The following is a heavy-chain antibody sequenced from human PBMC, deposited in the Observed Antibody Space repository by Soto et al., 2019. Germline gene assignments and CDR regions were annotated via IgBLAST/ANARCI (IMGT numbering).Heavy chain of an antibody. V-gene: IGHV3-23*01. CDR3: AKGAGYCSVGSCYWYYFDY. J-gene: IGHJ4*02. Sequence: PGGSLRLSCAASGFTFSSYAMSWVRQAPGKGLEWVSAISGSGGSTYYADSVKGRFTISRDNSKNTLYLQMNSLRAEDTAVYYCAKGAGYCSVGSCYWYYFDYWGQGTLVTVSS. CDR1: GFTFSSYA. CDR2: ISGSGGST. D-gene: IGHD2-15*01.